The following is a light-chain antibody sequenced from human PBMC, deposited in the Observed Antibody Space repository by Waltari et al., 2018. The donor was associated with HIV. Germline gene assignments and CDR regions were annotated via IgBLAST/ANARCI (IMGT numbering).Light chain of an antibody. CDR3: GSYASDSTRV. CDR1: SSDVGGYND. CDR2: DVS. V-gene: IGLV2-14*03. J-gene: IGLJ1*01. Sequence: SALTQPASVSGSLGQSITISCTGTSSDVGGYNDVSWYQHHPGTAPKLMIFDVSNRPSGVSNRFSCSKSGNTASLTISGLQAEDEADYYCGSYASDSTRVFGTGTKVTVL.